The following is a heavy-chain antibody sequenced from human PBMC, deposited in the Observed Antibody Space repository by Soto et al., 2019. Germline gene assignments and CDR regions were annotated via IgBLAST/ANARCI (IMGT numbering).Heavy chain of an antibody. CDR1: GFSLSTSGVG. CDR3: AHRTMVRGVKYYYYYMDV. V-gene: IGHV2-5*02. D-gene: IGHD3-10*01. CDR2: IYWDDDK. J-gene: IGHJ6*03. Sequence: QITLKESGPTLVKPTQTLTLTCTFSGFSLSTSGVGVGCIRQPPGKALEWLALIYWDDDKRYSPSLKSRLTITKDTSKNQVVLTMTNMDPVDTATYYCAHRTMVRGVKYYYYYMDVWGKGTTVTVSS.